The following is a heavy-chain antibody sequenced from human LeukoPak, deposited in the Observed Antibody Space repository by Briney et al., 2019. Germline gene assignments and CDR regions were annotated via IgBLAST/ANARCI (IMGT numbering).Heavy chain of an antibody. Sequence: ASVKVSCKASGYTFTSYGISWVRQAPGQGLEWMGWISAYNGNTNYEQKFQGRVTMTTDTSTSTAYMELRSLRSEDTAVYYCASSPPYCSSTSCSLDYWGQGTLVTVSS. CDR2: ISAYNGNT. J-gene: IGHJ4*02. CDR3: ASSPPYCSSTSCSLDY. V-gene: IGHV1-18*04. D-gene: IGHD2-2*01. CDR1: GYTFTSYG.